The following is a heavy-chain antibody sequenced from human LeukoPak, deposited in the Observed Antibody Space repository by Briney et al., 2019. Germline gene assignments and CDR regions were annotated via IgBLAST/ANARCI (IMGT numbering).Heavy chain of an antibody. Sequence: ASVKVSCKASGYTFTDYFMHWARQAPGQGLEWMGWINPNTGGTNYAQSFQGRVTMTRDTSISTAYMELSRLRSDDTAVYYCARVRYRLAETYIDYWGQGTLVTVSS. CDR2: INPNTGGT. CDR1: GYTFTDYF. D-gene: IGHD3-16*01. V-gene: IGHV1-2*02. J-gene: IGHJ4*02. CDR3: ARVRYRLAETYIDY.